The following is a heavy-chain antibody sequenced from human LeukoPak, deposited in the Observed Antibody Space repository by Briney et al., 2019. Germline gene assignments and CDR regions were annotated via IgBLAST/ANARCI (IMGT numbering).Heavy chain of an antibody. D-gene: IGHD3-10*01. CDR2: ISSSGSTI. Sequence: GGSLRLSCAASGSTFSDYYMSWIRQAPGKGLEWVSYISSSGSTIYYADSVKGRFTISRDNAKNSLYLQMNSLRAEDTAVYYCARDLGYYYGSGSYISDYYFDYWGQGTLVTVSS. J-gene: IGHJ4*02. V-gene: IGHV3-11*01. CDR1: GSTFSDYY. CDR3: ARDLGYYYGSGSYISDYYFDY.